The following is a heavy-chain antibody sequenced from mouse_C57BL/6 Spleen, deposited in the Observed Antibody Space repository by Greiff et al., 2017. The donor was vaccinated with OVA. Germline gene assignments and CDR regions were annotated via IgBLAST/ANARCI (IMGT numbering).Heavy chain of an antibody. CDR3: ARSPLLEDYAMDY. CDR1: GYTFTSYG. V-gene: IGHV1-81*01. CDR2: IYPRSGNT. J-gene: IGHJ4*01. D-gene: IGHD2-1*01. Sequence: VQLQQSGAELARPGASVKLSCKASGYTFTSYGISWVKQRTGQGLEWIGEIYPRSGNTYYNEKFKGKATLTADKSSSTAYMELRSLTSEDSAVYFCARSPLLEDYAMDYWGQGTSVTVSS.